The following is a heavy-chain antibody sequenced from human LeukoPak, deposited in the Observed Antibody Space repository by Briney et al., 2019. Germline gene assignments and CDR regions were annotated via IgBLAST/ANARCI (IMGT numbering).Heavy chain of an antibody. CDR2: INPNSGGT. V-gene: IGHV1-2*02. Sequence: ASVKVSCKASGYTFTGYYMHWVRQAPGQGLEWMGWINPNSGGTNYAQKFQGRVTMTRDTSISTAYMELSRLRSDDTAVYYCARDQSIAVVGTLKVGFDPWGQGTLVTVSS. CDR3: ARDQSIAVVGTLKVGFDP. CDR1: GYTFTGYY. D-gene: IGHD6-19*01. J-gene: IGHJ5*02.